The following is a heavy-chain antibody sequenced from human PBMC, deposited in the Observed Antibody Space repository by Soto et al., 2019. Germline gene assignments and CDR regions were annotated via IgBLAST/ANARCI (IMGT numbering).Heavy chain of an antibody. V-gene: IGHV4-59*01. J-gene: IGHJ6*02. CDR2: IYYSGST. CDR3: ARVIGYSSSPALIYYYYYGMDV. CDR1: AGSISSYY. Sequence: SETLSLTCTVSAGSISSYYWSWIRQPPGKGLEWIGYIYYSGSTNYNPSLKSRVTISVDTSKSQFSLKLSSVTAADTAVYYCARVIGYSSSPALIYYYYYGMDVWGQGATVTVSS. D-gene: IGHD6-6*01.